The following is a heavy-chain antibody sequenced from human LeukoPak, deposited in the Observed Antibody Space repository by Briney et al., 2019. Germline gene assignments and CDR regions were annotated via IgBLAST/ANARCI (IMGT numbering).Heavy chain of an antibody. Sequence: QPGRSLRLSCAASGFTFDDYAMHWVRQAPGTGLEWVSGISWNSGSIGYADSVKGRFTISRDNAKNSLYLQMDSLRAEDTALYYCAKELYSSSWLNYYGMDVWGQGTTVTVSS. CDR3: AKELYSSSWLNYYGMDV. V-gene: IGHV3-9*01. D-gene: IGHD6-13*01. J-gene: IGHJ6*02. CDR1: GFTFDDYA. CDR2: ISWNSGSI.